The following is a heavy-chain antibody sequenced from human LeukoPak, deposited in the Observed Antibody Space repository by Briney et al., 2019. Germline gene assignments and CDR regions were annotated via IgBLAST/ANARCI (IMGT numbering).Heavy chain of an antibody. V-gene: IGHV1-46*03. CDR3: ARGTITIFGVRTGFDP. Sequence: ASVKVSCKASGYTFTSYYMHWVRQAPGQGLEWMGIINPSGGSTSYAQKFRGRVTMTRDTSTSTVYMELSSLRSEDTAVYYCARGTITIFGVRTGFDPWGQGTLVTVSS. J-gene: IGHJ5*02. CDR1: GYTFTSYY. D-gene: IGHD3-3*01. CDR2: INPSGGST.